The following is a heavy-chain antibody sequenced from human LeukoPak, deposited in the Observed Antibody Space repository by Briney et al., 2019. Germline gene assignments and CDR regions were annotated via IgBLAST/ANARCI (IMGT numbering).Heavy chain of an antibody. V-gene: IGHV3-11*04. J-gene: IGHJ4*02. CDR2: ISRSGSTK. D-gene: IGHD3-22*01. CDR3: ARDPPYYYDSSGYYGDY. Sequence: GGSLRLSCAASGFTFSDYNMRWIRQAPGKGLEWVSSISRSGSTKYYADSVKGRFTISRDNAKNSLFLQMNSLRAEDTAVYYCARDPPYYYDSSGYYGDYWGQGTLVTVSS. CDR1: GFTFSDYN.